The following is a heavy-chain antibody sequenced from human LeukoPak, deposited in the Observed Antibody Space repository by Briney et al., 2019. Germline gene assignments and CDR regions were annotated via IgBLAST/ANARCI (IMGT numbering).Heavy chain of an antibody. CDR2: IYYSGST. Sequence: SETLSLTCTVSGVSISSSSYYWGWLRQPPGKGLEWIGSIYYSGSTYYNPSLRSRVTISVDTSKNQFSLKVSSVTAADTAVYYCASIAGRSDYWGQGTLVTVSS. V-gene: IGHV4-39*01. D-gene: IGHD6-6*01. CDR3: ASIAGRSDY. CDR1: GVSISSSSYY. J-gene: IGHJ4*02.